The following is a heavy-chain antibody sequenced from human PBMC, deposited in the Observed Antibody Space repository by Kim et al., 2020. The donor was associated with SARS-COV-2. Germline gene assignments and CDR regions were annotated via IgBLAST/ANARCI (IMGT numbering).Heavy chain of an antibody. Sequence: PLTISRDNSKNTLYLQMNSLRAEDTAVYYCARDPSDLGWQQLVHNYYVDYWGQGTLVTVSS. CDR3: ARDPSDLGWQQLVHNYYVDY. J-gene: IGHJ4*02. D-gene: IGHD6-13*01. V-gene: IGHV3-30*07.